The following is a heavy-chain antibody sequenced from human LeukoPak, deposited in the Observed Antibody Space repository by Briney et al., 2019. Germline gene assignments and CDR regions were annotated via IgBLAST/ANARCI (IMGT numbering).Heavy chain of an antibody. J-gene: IGHJ5*02. Sequence: GGSLRLSCAASGFTFSSYSMNWVRQAPGKGLEGVSSISSSSSYIYYADSVKGRFTISRDNAKNSLYLQMNSLRAEDTAVYYCARDREDIAAADGGFDPWGQGTLVTVSS. CDR1: GFTFSSYS. CDR3: ARDREDIAAADGGFDP. D-gene: IGHD6-13*01. CDR2: ISSSSSYI. V-gene: IGHV3-21*01.